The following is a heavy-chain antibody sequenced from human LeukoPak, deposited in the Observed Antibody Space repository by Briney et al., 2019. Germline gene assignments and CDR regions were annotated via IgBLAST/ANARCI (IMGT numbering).Heavy chain of an antibody. V-gene: IGHV4-59*12. J-gene: IGHJ3*02. CDR2: IYYSGST. CDR3: ASAYSSSFREDAFDI. CDR1: GGSISSYY. D-gene: IGHD6-6*01. Sequence: SETLSLTCTVSGGSISSYYWSWIRQPPGKGLEWIGYIYYSGSTYYNPSLKSRVTISVDRSKNQFSLKLSSVTAADTAVYYCASAYSSSFREDAFDIWGQGTMVTVSS.